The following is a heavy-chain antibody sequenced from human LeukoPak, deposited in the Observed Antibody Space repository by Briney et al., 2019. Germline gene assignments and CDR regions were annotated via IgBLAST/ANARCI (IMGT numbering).Heavy chain of an antibody. V-gene: IGHV3-23*01. D-gene: IGHD1/OR15-1a*01. CDR2: ISSSGSTI. CDR1: GFTFGSYA. Sequence: GGSLRLSCAASGFTFGSYAMSWVRQAPGKGLEWVSYISSSGSTIYYADSVKGRFTISRDNSMNTLSLQMNGLRAEDTAVYYCAKEAQRITGATSVIYYNYYYMDVWGKGTTVTVSS. CDR3: AKEAQRITGATSVIYYNYYYMDV. J-gene: IGHJ6*03.